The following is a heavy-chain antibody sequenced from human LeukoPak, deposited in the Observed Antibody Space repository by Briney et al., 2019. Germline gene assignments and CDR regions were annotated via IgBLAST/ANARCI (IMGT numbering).Heavy chain of an antibody. D-gene: IGHD3-10*01. CDR2: IYYSGST. V-gene: IGHV4-39*07. CDR3: ARSNVLLWFGELLGGDWFDP. CDR1: GGSISSSSYY. Sequence: SETLSLTCTVSGGSISSSSYYWGWIRQPPGKGLEWIGSIYYSGSTYYNPSLKSRVTISVDTSKNQFSLKLSSVTAADTAVYYCARSNVLLWFGELLGGDWFDPWGQGTLVTVSS. J-gene: IGHJ5*02.